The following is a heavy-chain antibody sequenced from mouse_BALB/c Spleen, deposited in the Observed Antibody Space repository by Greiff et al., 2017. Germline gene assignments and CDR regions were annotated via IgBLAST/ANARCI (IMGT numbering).Heavy chain of an antibody. D-gene: IGHD1-1*01. CDR3: VREDDASSGAMDY. V-gene: IGHV10-3*03. CDR1: GFTFNTYA. J-gene: IGHJ4*01. CDR2: IRSKSNNYAT. Sequence: DVHLVESGGGLVQPKGSLKLSCAASGFTFNTYAMHWVCQAPGKGLEWVARIRSKSNNYATYYADSVKDRFTISRDDSQSMLYLQMNNLKTADTAMYYCVREDDASSGAMDYWGQGTSVTVSS.